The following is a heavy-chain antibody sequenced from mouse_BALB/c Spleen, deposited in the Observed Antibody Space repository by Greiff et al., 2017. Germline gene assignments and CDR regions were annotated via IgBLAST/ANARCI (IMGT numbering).Heavy chain of an antibody. J-gene: IGHJ2*01. D-gene: IGHD4-1*01. CDR3: ARLQTGTGYFDY. CDR1: GFTFSSYA. Sequence: EVKLVESGGGLVKPGGSLKLSCAASGFTFSSYAMSWVRQTPEKRLEWVATISSGSSYTYYPDSVKGRFTISRDNAKNTLYLQMSSLRSEDTAMYYCARLQTGTGYFDYWGQGTTLTVSS. V-gene: IGHV5-9-3*01. CDR2: ISSGSSYT.